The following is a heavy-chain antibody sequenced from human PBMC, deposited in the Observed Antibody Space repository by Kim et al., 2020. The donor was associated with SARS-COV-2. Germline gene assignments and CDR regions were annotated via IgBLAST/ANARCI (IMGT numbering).Heavy chain of an antibody. CDR2: ISYDGSNK. CDR3: AKDVYFRGDYYGSGGYYGYYGMDV. Sequence: GGSLRLSCAASGFTFSSYGMHWVRQAPGKGLEWVAVISYDGSNKYYADSVKGRFTISRDNSKNTLYLQMNSLRAEDTAVYYCAKDVYFRGDYYGSGGYYGYYGMDVWGQGTTVTVSS. CDR1: GFTFSSYG. V-gene: IGHV3-30*18. J-gene: IGHJ6*02. D-gene: IGHD3-10*01.